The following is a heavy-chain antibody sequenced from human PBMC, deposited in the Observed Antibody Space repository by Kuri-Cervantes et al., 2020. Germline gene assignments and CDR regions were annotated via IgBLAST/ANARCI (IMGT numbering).Heavy chain of an antibody. V-gene: IGHV3-9*01. D-gene: IGHD3-10*01. CDR2: ISWNSCSI. CDR1: GFTFDDYA. J-gene: IGHJ4*02. CDR3: AKDLGHYYGSGSYDY. Sequence: SLKISCAASGFTFDDYAMHWVRQAPGKGLEWVSGISWNSCSIGYADSVKGRFTISRDNSKNTLYLQMSSLRAEDTALYYCAKDLGHYYGSGSYDYWGQGTLVTVSS.